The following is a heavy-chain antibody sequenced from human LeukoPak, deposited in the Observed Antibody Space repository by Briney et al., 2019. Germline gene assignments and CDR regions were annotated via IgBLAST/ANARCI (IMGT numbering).Heavy chain of an antibody. D-gene: IGHD5-12*01. CDR3: ARDRGIVATTSLGY. J-gene: IGHJ4*02. Sequence: GASVKVSCTASGYTFTSYGISWVRQAPGQGLEWMGWISAYNGNTNYAQKLQGRVTMTTDTSTSTAYMELRSLRSDDTAVYYCARDRGIVATTSLGYWGQGTLVTVSS. CDR2: ISAYNGNT. V-gene: IGHV1-18*01. CDR1: GYTFTSYG.